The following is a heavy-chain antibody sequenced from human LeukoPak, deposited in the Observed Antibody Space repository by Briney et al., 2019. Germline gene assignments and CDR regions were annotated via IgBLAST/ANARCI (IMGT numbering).Heavy chain of an antibody. J-gene: IGHJ6*02. CDR1: GGSINSYY. CDR3: AITGSPFYGSGSNLTPWPADMDV. CDR2: IYYSGST. Sequence: SETLSLNCTVSGGSINSYYWTWIRQPPGKGLEWIGYIYYSGSTHYNPSLNSRVTISMDTSKNHFSLKLSSVTAADTAIYYCAITGSPFYGSGSNLTPWPADMDVWGQGTKVTVSS. V-gene: IGHV4-59*01. D-gene: IGHD3-10*01.